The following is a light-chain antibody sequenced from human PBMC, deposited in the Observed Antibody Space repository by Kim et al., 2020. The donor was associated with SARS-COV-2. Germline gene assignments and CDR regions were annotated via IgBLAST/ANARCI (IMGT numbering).Light chain of an antibody. CDR3: QAWDSSTAV. J-gene: IGLJ2*01. V-gene: IGLV3-1*01. CDR2: QDS. CDR1: KLGDKY. Sequence: VSPGQTASITCSGDKLGDKYACWYQQKPGQSPVLVIYQDSRRPSGIPERFSGSNSGKTATLTISGTQAMDEADYYCQAWDSSTAVFGGGTKLTVL.